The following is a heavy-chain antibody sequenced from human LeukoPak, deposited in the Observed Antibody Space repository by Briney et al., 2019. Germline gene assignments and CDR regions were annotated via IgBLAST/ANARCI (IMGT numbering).Heavy chain of an antibody. CDR1: GSYW. D-gene: IGHD2/OR15-2a*01. Sequence: GGSLRLSCAASGSYWMHWVRQAPGKGLVWDSHINSDGSWTSYAASVKGRFTISKDNAKNTVYLQMNNLRAEDTAVYYCVSFYETYWGRGTLVTVSS. CDR3: VSFYETY. V-gene: IGHV3-74*01. CDR2: INSDGSWT. J-gene: IGHJ4*02.